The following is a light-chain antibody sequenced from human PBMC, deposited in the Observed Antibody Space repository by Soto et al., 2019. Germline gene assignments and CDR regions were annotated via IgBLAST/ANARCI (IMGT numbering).Light chain of an antibody. CDR1: QRVSSY. J-gene: IGKJ5*01. Sequence: EIVLTQSPATLSLSPGERATLSCRASQRVSSYLAWYQQKPGQAPRLLIYDASNRATGIPARFSGSGSGTDFTLTISGLEPEDFAVYYFQQRSNWPTFGQGTRLEIK. V-gene: IGKV3-11*01. CDR2: DAS. CDR3: QQRSNWPT.